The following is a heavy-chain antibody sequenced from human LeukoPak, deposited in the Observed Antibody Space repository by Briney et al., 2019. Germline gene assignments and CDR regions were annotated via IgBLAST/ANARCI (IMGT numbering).Heavy chain of an antibody. CDR1: GFTFSSYA. V-gene: IGHV3-23*01. CDR2: ISGSGGST. J-gene: IGHJ4*02. CDR3: AKDPAGAGYLDY. Sequence: GGSLRLTCAASGFTFSSYAMSWVRQAPGKGLEWVSAISGSGGSTYYADSVKGRFTISRDNSKNTLYLQMNSLRAEDAAVYYCAKDPAGAGYLDYWGQGTLVTVSS.